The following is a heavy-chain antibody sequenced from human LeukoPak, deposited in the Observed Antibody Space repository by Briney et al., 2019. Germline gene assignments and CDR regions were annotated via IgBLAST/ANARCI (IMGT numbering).Heavy chain of an antibody. Sequence: TGGSLRLSCAASGFTFSDYYMSWIRQAPGKGLEWVSYISSSSGYTNYADSVKGRFTISRDNAKNSLYLQMNSLRAEDTAVYYCAREDKATIYDWGQGTLVTVSS. D-gene: IGHD5-24*01. CDR3: AREDKATIYD. CDR2: ISSSSGYT. CDR1: GFTFSDYY. V-gene: IGHV3-11*05. J-gene: IGHJ4*02.